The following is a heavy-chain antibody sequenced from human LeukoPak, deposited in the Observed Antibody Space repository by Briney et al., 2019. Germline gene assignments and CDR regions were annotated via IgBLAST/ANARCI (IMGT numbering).Heavy chain of an antibody. Sequence: SETLSLTCTVSGGSISSGTYYWRWIRQPAGKGLEWIGRISTSGSTDYNPSLKSRVTISVDMSKNQFSLKLSSVTAADTAVYYCARELELRYWGQGTLVTVSS. CDR1: GGSISSGTYY. J-gene: IGHJ4*02. CDR3: ARELELRY. CDR2: ISTSGST. D-gene: IGHD1-7*01. V-gene: IGHV4-61*02.